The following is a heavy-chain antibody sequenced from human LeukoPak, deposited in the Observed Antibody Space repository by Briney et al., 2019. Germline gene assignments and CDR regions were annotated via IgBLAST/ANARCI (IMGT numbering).Heavy chain of an antibody. Sequence: ASVKVSCKASGYTFTSYLMHWVRQAPGQGLEWMGGIIPIFGTANYAQKFQGRVTITADESTSTAYMELSSLRSEDTAVYYCARGYSSSAAFDIWGQGTMVTVSS. V-gene: IGHV1-69*13. CDR1: GYTFTSYL. D-gene: IGHD6-6*01. J-gene: IGHJ3*02. CDR2: IIPIFGTA. CDR3: ARGYSSSAAFDI.